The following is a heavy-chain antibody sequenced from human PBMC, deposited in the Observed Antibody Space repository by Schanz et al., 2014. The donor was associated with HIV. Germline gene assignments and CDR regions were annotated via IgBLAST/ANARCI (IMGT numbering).Heavy chain of an antibody. CDR1: NGSFSASH. Sequence: QVQLQQWGTGLLKPSATLSLTCAVYNGSFSASHWSWIRQSPGRGLEWIGDINTSGDTNYNPSLRIRVIISIEGSKNQFSRRLNSVTAADTAVYYCASSLIIATGELFQSWGQGTLVTVS. J-gene: IGHJ5*02. CDR2: INTSGDT. CDR3: ASSLIIATGELFQS. V-gene: IGHV4-34*02. D-gene: IGHD2-8*02.